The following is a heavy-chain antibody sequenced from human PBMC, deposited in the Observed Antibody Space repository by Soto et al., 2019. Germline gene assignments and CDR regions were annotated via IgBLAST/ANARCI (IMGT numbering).Heavy chain of an antibody. D-gene: IGHD3-10*02. CDR1: GGSMSSSSYY. CDR2: IYYSGST. CDR3: ARRGTCSGSPSCGMDV. V-gene: IGHV4-39*01. Sequence: QLQLQESGPGLVKPSETLSLTCTVSGGSMSSSSYYWGWIRQPPGKGLEWVGSIYYSGSTYYNPSLKSRVTISVDTSKKQFSLKLSSVIAADTAVYYCARRGTCSGSPSCGMDVWGQGTKVTVSS. J-gene: IGHJ6*02.